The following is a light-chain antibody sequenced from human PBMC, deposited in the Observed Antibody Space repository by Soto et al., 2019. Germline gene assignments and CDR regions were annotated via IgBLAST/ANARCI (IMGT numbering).Light chain of an antibody. V-gene: IGLV8-61*01. CDR3: ALYMGGGVWV. Sequence: QTVVTQEPSFSVSPGRTVTLTCGLRSGSVSTSYYPSWYQQTPGQAPRTLIYNTNTRSSGVPDRFSGSILGNKAALTITGAQADDECDYYCALYMGGGVWVFGGGTKLTVL. J-gene: IGLJ3*02. CDR1: SGSVSTSYY. CDR2: NTN.